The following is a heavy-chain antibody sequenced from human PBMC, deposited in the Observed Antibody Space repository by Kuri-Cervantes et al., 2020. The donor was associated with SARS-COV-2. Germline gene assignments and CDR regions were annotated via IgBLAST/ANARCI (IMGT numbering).Heavy chain of an antibody. Sequence: GSLRLSCSVSGASIRTYYWGWIRQPPGKGLEWIGSIYHSGSTYYNPSLKSRVTISVDTSKNQFSLKLSSVTAADAAVYYCARLGIAAAGTGDYWGQGTLVTVSS. CDR2: IYHSGST. V-gene: IGHV4-38-2*02. J-gene: IGHJ4*02. CDR1: GASIRTYY. D-gene: IGHD6-13*01. CDR3: ARLGIAAAGTGDY.